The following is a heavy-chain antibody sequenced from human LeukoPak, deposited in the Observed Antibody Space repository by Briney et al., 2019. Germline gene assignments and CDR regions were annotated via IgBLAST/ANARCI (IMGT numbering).Heavy chain of an antibody. V-gene: IGHV3-13*01. CDR3: AASYYDSSGYYYFDSS. J-gene: IGHJ4*02. CDR1: GFTFSSYD. CDR2: IGIAGDT. Sequence: PGGSLRLSCAASGFTFSSYDMHWVRQATGKGLEWVSGIGIAGDTYYPGSVKGRFTISRENAKNSLYLQMNSLRAGDTAVYYCAASYYDSSGYYYFDSSWGQGTLVTVSS. D-gene: IGHD3-22*01.